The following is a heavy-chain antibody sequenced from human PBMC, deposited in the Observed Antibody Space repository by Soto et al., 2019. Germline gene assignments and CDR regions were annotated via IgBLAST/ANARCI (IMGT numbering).Heavy chain of an antibody. CDR3: ATPVVLTGPRAGFDY. J-gene: IGHJ4*02. D-gene: IGHD3-9*01. CDR2: INAGNGNT. V-gene: IGHV1-3*01. Sequence: ASVNVSWEACGYNFPSYAIHWLREAPGQRLQWTGWINAGNGNTKYSQKFQARVTITRDTSASKAYMELSSLRSEDTDIYYCATPVVLTGPRAGFDYWGQGALVTVSS. CDR1: GYNFPSYA.